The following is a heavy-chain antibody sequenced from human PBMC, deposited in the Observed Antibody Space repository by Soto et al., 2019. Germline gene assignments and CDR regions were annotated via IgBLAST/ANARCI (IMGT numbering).Heavy chain of an antibody. D-gene: IGHD3-16*02. CDR1: GFTVSSNY. V-gene: IGHV3-53*01. CDR3: ARGGGYNYNYNGIDV. J-gene: IGHJ6*02. CDR2: IYTGGST. Sequence: GGSLRLSCAASGFTVSSNYMSWVRQAPGKGLEWVSVIYTGGSTYYADSVKGRFTISRDNSKNTLYLQMNSLRAEDTAVYYCARGGGYNYNYNGIDVCGQRTTVTVSS.